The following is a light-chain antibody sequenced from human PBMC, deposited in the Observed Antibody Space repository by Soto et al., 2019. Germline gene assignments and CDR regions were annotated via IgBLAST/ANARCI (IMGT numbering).Light chain of an antibody. CDR3: QQYRT. CDR2: DTS. J-gene: IGKJ1*01. Sequence: ETVLTQSPGTLSLSPGERATISCRASQSVGGSSLAWYQQRPGQAPRLLIYDTSKRATGIPDRFSGSGSGTNFILTISRMEPEELAVYGCQQYRTFGPGSKV. V-gene: IGKV3-20*01. CDR1: QSVGGSS.